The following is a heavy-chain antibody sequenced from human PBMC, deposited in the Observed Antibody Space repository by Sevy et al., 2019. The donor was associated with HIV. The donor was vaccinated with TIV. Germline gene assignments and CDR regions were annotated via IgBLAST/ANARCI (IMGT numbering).Heavy chain of an antibody. CDR3: AKEVDDNPFYYDRKQDNYGMDV. J-gene: IGHJ6*02. V-gene: IGHV3-9*01. CDR1: GFQFDEYA. Sequence: GGSLRLSCATSGFQFDEYAMHWVRQVPGKGLEWVSGISWNSWSSESIGYADSVKGRFTISRDNAKNSLYLQMNSLRPEDTALYYCAKEVDDNPFYYDRKQDNYGMDVWGQGTTVTVSS. CDR2: ISWNSWSSESI. D-gene: IGHD3-16*01.